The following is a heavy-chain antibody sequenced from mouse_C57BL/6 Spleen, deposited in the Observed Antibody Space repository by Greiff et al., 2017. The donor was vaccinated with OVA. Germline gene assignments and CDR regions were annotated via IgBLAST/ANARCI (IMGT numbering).Heavy chain of an antibody. Sequence: VQLQQSGAELVRPGTSVKVSCKASGYAFTNYLIEWVKQRPGQGLEWIGVINPGRGGTNYNEKFKGKATLTADKSSSTAYMQLSSLTSEDSAVYFFARNHYGSPFDYWGQGTTLTVSS. J-gene: IGHJ2*01. CDR3: ARNHYGSPFDY. D-gene: IGHD1-1*01. CDR1: GYAFTNYL. CDR2: INPGRGGT. V-gene: IGHV1-54*01.